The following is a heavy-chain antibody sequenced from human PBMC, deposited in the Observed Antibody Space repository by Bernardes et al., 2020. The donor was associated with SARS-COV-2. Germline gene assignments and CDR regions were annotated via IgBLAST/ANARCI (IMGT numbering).Heavy chain of an antibody. CDR3: TRGVGATTSRFDY. D-gene: IGHD1-26*01. CDR1: GVTFSPYW. J-gene: IGHJ4*02. CDR2: INSDGSRI. Sequence: GSLSLSCAASGVTFSPYWMYWVRPTPGEGLVWVSRINSDGSRINYADSVKGRFTISRDNAKNTLYLQMNSLRAEDTAVYYCTRGVGATTSRFDYWGQGTLVTVSS. V-gene: IGHV3-74*01.